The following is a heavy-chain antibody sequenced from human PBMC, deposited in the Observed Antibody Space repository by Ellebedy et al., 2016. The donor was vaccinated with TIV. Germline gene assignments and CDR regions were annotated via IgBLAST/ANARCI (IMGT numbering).Heavy chain of an antibody. V-gene: IGHV3-66*01. CDR2: IHSDGSA. Sequence: PGGSLRLSCAASGFTVSSNYMSWVRQAPGKGLQWVSVIHSDGSAYYADSVKGRFTISRDTSKRPLYLQMNSLRAEDTAVYYCARERFCSGDSCHNSERYFDYWGQGILVIVSS. J-gene: IGHJ4*02. D-gene: IGHD2-15*01. CDR3: ARERFCSGDSCHNSERYFDY. CDR1: GFTVSSNY.